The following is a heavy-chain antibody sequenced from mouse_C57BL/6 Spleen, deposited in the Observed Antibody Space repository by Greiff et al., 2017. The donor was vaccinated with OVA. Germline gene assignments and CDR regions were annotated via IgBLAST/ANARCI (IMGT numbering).Heavy chain of an antibody. Sequence: QVQLKESGPGLVAPSQSLSITCTVSGFSLTSYAISWVRQPPGKGLEWLGVLWTGGGTNYTSALKSRLSISKDNSKSQVFLKMNSLQTDDTARYYCARSPYYYGSSYSFFDYWGQGTTLTVSS. D-gene: IGHD1-1*01. CDR3: ARSPYYYGSSYSFFDY. J-gene: IGHJ2*01. V-gene: IGHV2-9-1*01. CDR1: GFSLTSYA. CDR2: LWTGGGT.